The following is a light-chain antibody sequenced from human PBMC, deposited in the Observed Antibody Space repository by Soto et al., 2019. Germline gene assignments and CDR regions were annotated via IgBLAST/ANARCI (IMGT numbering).Light chain of an antibody. J-gene: IGLJ1*01. CDR3: AAWEDTVRSYV. CDR1: ISNIGNNY. V-gene: IGLV1-47*01. CDR2: RNN. Sequence: QSVLTQPPSVSGTPGQRVTISCSGSISNIGNNYVHWFQQLPGTAPKVLSNRNNQRPSGVPDRFSGSKSGTSASLAISGLRSEDEAEYYCAAWEDTVRSYVFGTGTKLTVL.